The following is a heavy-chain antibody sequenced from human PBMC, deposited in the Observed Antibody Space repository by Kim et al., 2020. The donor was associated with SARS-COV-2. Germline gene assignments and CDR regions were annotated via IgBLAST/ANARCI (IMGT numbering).Heavy chain of an antibody. CDR3: ARDISGWFDH. J-gene: IGHJ5*02. V-gene: IGHV3-33*01. D-gene: IGHD3-3*02. Sequence: NDYAASVTGRVTIHRDNSKNTMSLQMNSLRAEATGVYYCARDISGWFDHWGQGTLVTVSS. CDR2: N.